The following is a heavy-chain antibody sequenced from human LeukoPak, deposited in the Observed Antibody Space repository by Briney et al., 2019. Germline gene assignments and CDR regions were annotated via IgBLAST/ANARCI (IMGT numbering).Heavy chain of an antibody. CDR2: IYHSGST. Sequence: SETLSLTCAVSGGSISSGGYSWSWIRQPPGKGLEWIRYIYHSGSTYYNPSLKSRVTTSVDRSKNQFSLKLSSVTAADTAVYYCDRGPWSPTDYYGSGSYYNPLYSRYYYYYGMDVWGKGTTVTVSS. CDR1: GGSISSGGYS. CDR3: DRGPWSPTDYYGSGSYYNPLYSRYYYYYGMDV. J-gene: IGHJ6*04. D-gene: IGHD3-10*01. V-gene: IGHV4-30-2*01.